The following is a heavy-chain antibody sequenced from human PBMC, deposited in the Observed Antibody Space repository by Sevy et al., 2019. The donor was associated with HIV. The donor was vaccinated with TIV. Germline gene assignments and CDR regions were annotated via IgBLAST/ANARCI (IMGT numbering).Heavy chain of an antibody. CDR2: IRNKANSYAT. J-gene: IGHJ4*02. D-gene: IGHD6-13*01. Sequence: GGSLRLSCAASGFTFSGSAIHWVRQASGKGLEWIGRIRNKANSYATAYAESVKGRFTISRDDSKNTAYLQMNSLKTDDTAVYYCTRREMRSSIWYPYFDSWGQGTLVTVSS. CDR1: GFTFSGSA. CDR3: TRREMRSSIWYPYFDS. V-gene: IGHV3-73*01.